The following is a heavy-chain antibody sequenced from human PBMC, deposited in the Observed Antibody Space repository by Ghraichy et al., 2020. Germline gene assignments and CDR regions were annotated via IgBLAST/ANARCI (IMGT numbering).Heavy chain of an antibody. V-gene: IGHV3-7*01. D-gene: IGHD7-27*01. CDR3: ARERALGI. Sequence: GGSLRLSCAASGFTFSNYWMSWVRQAPGKGLEWVANIKEDGSEKYYVDSVKGRFTISRDNAKNSLYLQMNSLRAEDTAVYYCARERALGIWGHGTMFTVS. J-gene: IGHJ3*02. CDR1: GFTFSNYW. CDR2: IKEDGSEK.